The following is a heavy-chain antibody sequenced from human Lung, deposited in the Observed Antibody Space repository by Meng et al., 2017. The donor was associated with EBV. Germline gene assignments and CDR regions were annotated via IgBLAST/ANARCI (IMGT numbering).Heavy chain of an antibody. CDR3: AKASGGYYFDY. Sequence: VHVWASGGCLVKPWGSLRRSCAASGFTFSSYAMSWVRQAPGKGLEWVSAISGSGGSTYYADSVKGRFTISRDNSKNTLYLQMNSLRAEDTAVYYCAKASGGYYFDYWGQGTLVTVSS. V-gene: IGHV3-23*01. J-gene: IGHJ4*02. CDR1: GFTFSSYA. D-gene: IGHD3-10*01. CDR2: ISGSGGST.